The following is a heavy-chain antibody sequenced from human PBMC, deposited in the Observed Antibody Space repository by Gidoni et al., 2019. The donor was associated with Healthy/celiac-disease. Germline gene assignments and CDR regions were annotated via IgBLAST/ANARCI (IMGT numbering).Heavy chain of an antibody. CDR2: ISWNSGSI. D-gene: IGHD3-10*01. Sequence: EVQLVESGGGLVQPGRSLRLSCAASGFTFDDYAMHWVRQAPGKGLEWVSGISWNSGSIGYADSVKGRFTISRDNAKNSLYLQMNSLRAEDTALYYCAKVPIWFGELGDAFDIWGQGTMVTVSS. V-gene: IGHV3-9*01. CDR1: GFTFDDYA. CDR3: AKVPIWFGELGDAFDI. J-gene: IGHJ3*02.